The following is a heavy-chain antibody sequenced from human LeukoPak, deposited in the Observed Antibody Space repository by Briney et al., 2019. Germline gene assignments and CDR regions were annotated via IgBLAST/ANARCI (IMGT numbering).Heavy chain of an antibody. D-gene: IGHD3-22*01. CDR1: GFTFSNYA. CDR3: AKDAGYYYDSSGSLVDY. V-gene: IGHV3-9*01. J-gene: IGHJ4*02. Sequence: SGGSLRLSRAASGFTFSNYAMHWVRQAPGKGLEWVSGISWNSGSIGYADSVKGRFTISRDNAKNSLYLQMNSLRAEDTALYYCAKDAGYYYDSSGSLVDYWGQGTLVTVSS. CDR2: ISWNSGSI.